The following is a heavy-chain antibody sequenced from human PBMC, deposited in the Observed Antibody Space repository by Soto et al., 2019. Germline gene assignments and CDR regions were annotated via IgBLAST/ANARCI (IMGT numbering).Heavy chain of an antibody. V-gene: IGHV1-2*04. D-gene: IGHD2-15*01. CDR3: ARDFSMGVVSPGY. Sequence: GASVKVSCKASGYTFTGYYMHWVRQAPGQGLEWMGWINPNSGGTNYAQKFQGWVTMTRDTSTSTAYMELRSLRSEDTAVYYCARDFSMGVVSPGYWGQGTLVTVSS. J-gene: IGHJ4*02. CDR1: GYTFTGYY. CDR2: INPNSGGT.